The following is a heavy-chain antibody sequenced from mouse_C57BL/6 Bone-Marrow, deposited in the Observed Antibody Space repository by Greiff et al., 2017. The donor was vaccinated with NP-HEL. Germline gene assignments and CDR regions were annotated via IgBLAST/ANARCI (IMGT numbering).Heavy chain of an antibody. J-gene: IGHJ1*03. V-gene: IGHV1-55*01. CDR3: AREDYGSSYDWYFDV. Sequence: QVQLQQPGAELVKPGASVKMSCKASGYTFTSYWITWVKQRPGQGLEWIGDIYPGSGSTNYNEKFKSKATLTVDTSSSTAYMQRSSLTSEDSAVYYCAREDYGSSYDWYFDVWGTGTTVTVSS. CDR2: IYPGSGST. CDR1: GYTFTSYW. D-gene: IGHD1-1*01.